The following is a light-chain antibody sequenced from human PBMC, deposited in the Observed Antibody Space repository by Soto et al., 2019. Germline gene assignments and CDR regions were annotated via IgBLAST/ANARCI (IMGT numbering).Light chain of an antibody. Sequence: DIQMTQSPSSLSAFVGDRVTISCRASKDISNFLAWFQQKPGKAPRALIFAASSLQSGVPSRFSGSGSGTDFTLTISSLQPEDSATYYCQKYASYPVTFGQGTRLEIK. J-gene: IGKJ5*01. CDR1: KDISNF. CDR3: QKYASYPVT. V-gene: IGKV1-16*01. CDR2: AAS.